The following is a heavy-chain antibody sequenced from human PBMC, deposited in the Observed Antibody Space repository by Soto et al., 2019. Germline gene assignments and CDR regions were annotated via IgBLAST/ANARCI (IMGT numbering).Heavy chain of an antibody. D-gene: IGHD2-15*01. Sequence: QVQLQESGPGLVKTSDTLSLTCTVSGGSVTPYYWSWIRQSPGEGLEWIGYVSYSGKTGYNPSLKSRVSMSIDTSKNEFSLKLTSPTAADAATYYCARQQYTVVTAFDVWGQGTTVAVSS. CDR1: GGSVTPYY. V-gene: IGHV4-59*02. J-gene: IGHJ3*01. CDR2: VSYSGKT. CDR3: ARQQYTVVTAFDV.